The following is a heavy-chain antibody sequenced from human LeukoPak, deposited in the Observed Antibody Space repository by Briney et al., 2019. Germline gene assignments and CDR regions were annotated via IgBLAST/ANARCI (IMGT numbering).Heavy chain of an antibody. D-gene: IGHD2-2*01. Sequence: GGSLRLSCAASGFTFSSYGMHGVRQARGKGREGVAFIRYTGSNKYYADSVKGRFTISRDNAKNSLYLQMNSLRAEDTAVYYCTSCYPIGYFQHWGQGTLVTVSS. CDR2: IRYTGSNK. J-gene: IGHJ1*01. V-gene: IGHV3-30*02. CDR1: GFTFSSYG. CDR3: TSCYPIGYFQH.